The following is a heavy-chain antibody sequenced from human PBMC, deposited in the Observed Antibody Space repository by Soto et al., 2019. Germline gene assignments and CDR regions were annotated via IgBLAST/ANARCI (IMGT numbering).Heavy chain of an antibody. J-gene: IGHJ6*02. CDR2: IIPIFGTA. D-gene: IGHD3-22*01. V-gene: IGHV1-69*01. CDR1: GGTFSSYA. CDR3: ARGKIGPVRNYDSSGRPYYYYYGMDV. Sequence: QVQLVQSGAEVKKPGSSVKVSCKASGGTFSSYAISWVRQAPGQGLEWMGGIIPIFGTANYAQKFQGRVTITADESTSTAYMELSSLRSEDTAVYYCARGKIGPVRNYDSSGRPYYYYYGMDVWGQGTTVTVSS.